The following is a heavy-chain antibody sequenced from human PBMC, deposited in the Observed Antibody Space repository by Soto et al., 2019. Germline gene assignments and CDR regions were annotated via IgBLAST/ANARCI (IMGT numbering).Heavy chain of an antibody. CDR3: TADTAMTNYGMDV. J-gene: IGHJ6*02. CDR1: GFTFSGSA. CDR2: IRSKTNSYAT. Sequence: EVHLVESGGGLVQPGGSLKLSCAASGFTFSGSAMHWVRQASGKGLEWVGRIRSKTNSYATAYAASVKGRFTISRDDSQNKAYLQMNSLKTEDTAVYYCTADTAMTNYGMDVWGQGTTVTVSS. V-gene: IGHV3-73*02. D-gene: IGHD5-18*01.